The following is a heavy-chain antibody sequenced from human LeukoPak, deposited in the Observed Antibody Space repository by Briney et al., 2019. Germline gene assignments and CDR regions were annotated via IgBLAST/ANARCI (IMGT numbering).Heavy chain of an antibody. CDR1: GHTFVNYG. J-gene: IGHJ5*02. CDR2: INPGGGST. D-gene: IGHD4-23*01. Sequence: ASVKVSCTASGHTFVNYGISWVRQAPGQGLEWMGIINPGGGSTSYAQKFQNRVTMTRDTSTSTVYMELTSLTSEYTAVYYCAKDLRWDHPGFDPWGQGTLVIVSS. V-gene: IGHV1-46*01. CDR3: AKDLRWDHPGFDP.